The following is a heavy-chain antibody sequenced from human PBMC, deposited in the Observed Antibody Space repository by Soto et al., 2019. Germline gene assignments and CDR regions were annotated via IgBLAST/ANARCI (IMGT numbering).Heavy chain of an antibody. Sequence: QVQLVQSGAEVKKPGASVKVSCKASGYTFISYGISWVRQAPGQGLEWMGGISTFNGKTNYAQNVQCRVTMTTDTSTTTAYMELRSLKSDDTAVYYCARDRVPKSIGYCPFDYWGQGTLVTVSS. CDR2: ISTFNGKT. D-gene: IGHD3-22*01. CDR1: GYTFISYG. CDR3: ARDRVPKSIGYCPFDY. J-gene: IGHJ4*02. V-gene: IGHV1-18*01.